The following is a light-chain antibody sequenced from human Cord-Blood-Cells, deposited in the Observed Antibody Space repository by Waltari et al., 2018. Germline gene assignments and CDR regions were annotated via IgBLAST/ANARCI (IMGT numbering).Light chain of an antibody. CDR1: QSISSY. CDR2: AAS. V-gene: IGKV1-39*01. CDR3: QQSYSTPWT. J-gene: IGKJ1*01. Sequence: DIQMTQSQSSLSASVGDRVTITCRASQSISSYLNLYQQKPGKAPKLLIYAASSLQSGVPSRFSGSGSGTDFTLTISSLQPEDFATYYCQQSYSTPWTFGQGTKVEIK.